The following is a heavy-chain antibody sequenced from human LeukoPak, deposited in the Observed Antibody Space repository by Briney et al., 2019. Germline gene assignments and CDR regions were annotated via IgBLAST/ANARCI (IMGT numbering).Heavy chain of an antibody. CDR2: IYSSGST. J-gene: IGHJ4*02. CDR1: GFTVSSNY. CDR3: ARATKYYFDY. Sequence: GGSLRLSCAASGFTVSSNYMSWVRQAPGKGLEWVSVIYSSGSTYYADSVKGRFTISRDNSKNTLYLQMNSLRAEDTAVYYCARATKYYFDYWGQGTLVTVSS. V-gene: IGHV3-53*01.